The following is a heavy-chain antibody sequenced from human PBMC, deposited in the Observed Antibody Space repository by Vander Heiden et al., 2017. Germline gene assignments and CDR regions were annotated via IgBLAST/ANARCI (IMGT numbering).Heavy chain of an antibody. CDR2: ISSNGGST. Sequence: EVQLVESGGGLLQPGGSLRLSCSASGFTFSSYAMHWVRQAPGKGLEYVSAISSNGGSTYYADSVKGRVTISRDNSKNTLYLQMSSLRAEDTAVYYCVKDPFADYYDSSGYHDYWVEGTLVTVSS. CDR3: VKDPFADYYDSSGYHDY. V-gene: IGHV3-64D*06. D-gene: IGHD3-22*01. J-gene: IGHJ4*02. CDR1: GFTFSSYA.